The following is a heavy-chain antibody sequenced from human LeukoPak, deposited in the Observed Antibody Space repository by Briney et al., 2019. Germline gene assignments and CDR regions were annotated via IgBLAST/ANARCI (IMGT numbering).Heavy chain of an antibody. CDR2: ISGSGGST. Sequence: GGSLRLSCAASGFTFSSYAMSWVRQAPGKGLEWVSAISGSGGSTYYADSVKGRFTNSRDNSKNTLYLQMNSLRAEDTAVYYCAKDPAGITIFGVVSHYFDYWGQGTLVTVSS. J-gene: IGHJ4*02. D-gene: IGHD3-3*01. CDR3: AKDPAGITIFGVVSHYFDY. V-gene: IGHV3-23*01. CDR1: GFTFSSYA.